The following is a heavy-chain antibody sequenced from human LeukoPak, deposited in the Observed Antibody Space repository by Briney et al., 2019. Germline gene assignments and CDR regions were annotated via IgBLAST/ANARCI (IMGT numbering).Heavy chain of an antibody. J-gene: IGHJ4*02. CDR1: GFTFSSYA. D-gene: IGHD1-26*01. CDR3: ANPHSGSLKGRGPFDY. CDR2: ISGSGGST. V-gene: IGHV3-23*01. Sequence: GGSLRLSCAASGFTFSSYAMSWVRQAPGKGLEWVSAISGSGGSTYYADSVKGRFTISRDNSKNTLYLQMNSLRAEGTAVYYCANPHSGSLKGRGPFDYWGQGTLVTVSS.